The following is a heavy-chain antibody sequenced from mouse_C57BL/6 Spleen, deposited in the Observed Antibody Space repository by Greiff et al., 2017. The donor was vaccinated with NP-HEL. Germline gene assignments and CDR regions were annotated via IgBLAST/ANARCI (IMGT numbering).Heavy chain of an antibody. V-gene: IGHV3-1*01. Sequence: EVQLQESGPGMVKPSQSLSLTCTVTGYSITSGYDWHWIRHFPGNKLEWMGYISYSGSTNYNPSLKSRISITHDTSKNHFFLKLNSVTTEDTATYYCARGERASLAYWGQGTLVTVSA. J-gene: IGHJ3*01. D-gene: IGHD3-3*01. CDR3: ARGERASLAY. CDR1: GYSITSGYD. CDR2: ISYSGST.